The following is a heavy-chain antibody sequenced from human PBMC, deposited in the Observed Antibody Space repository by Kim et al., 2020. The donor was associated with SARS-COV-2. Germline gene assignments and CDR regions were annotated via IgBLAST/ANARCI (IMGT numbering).Heavy chain of an antibody. D-gene: IGHD3-16*02. CDR2: ISYDGSNK. CDR1: GFTFSSYG. CDR3: ARGRLRLGELSLDYYYGMYV. V-gene: IGHV3-33*05. Sequence: GGSLRLSCAASGFTFSSYGMHWVRQAPGKGLEWVAVISYDGSNKYYADSVKGRFTISRDNSKNKLYLQMNSLRAEDTAVYYCARGRLRLGELSLDYYYGMYVWGQGTTVTDSS. J-gene: IGHJ6*02.